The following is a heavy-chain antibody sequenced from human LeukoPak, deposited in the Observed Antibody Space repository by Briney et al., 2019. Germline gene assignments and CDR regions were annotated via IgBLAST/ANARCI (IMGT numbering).Heavy chain of an antibody. CDR2: ISGSGGST. Sequence: GGSLRLSCAASGFTFSSYAMSWVRQAPGKGLEWVSAISGSGGSTYYADSVKGRFTISRDNSKNTLYLQMNSLKTEDTAVYYCTTEPPFVGIVYWGQGTLVTVSS. CDR1: GFTFSSYA. CDR3: TTEPPFVGIVY. J-gene: IGHJ4*02. D-gene: IGHD3-16*01. V-gene: IGHV3-23*01.